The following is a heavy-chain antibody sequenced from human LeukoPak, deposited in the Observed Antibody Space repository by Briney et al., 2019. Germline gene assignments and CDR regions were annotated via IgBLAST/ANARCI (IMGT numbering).Heavy chain of an antibody. CDR2: INPNSGGT. D-gene: IGHD3-16*02. CDR1: GYTFTGYY. Sequence: ASVKVSCKASGYTFTGYYMHWVRQAPGQGLEWMGWINPNSGGTNYTQKFQGRVTMTRDTSISTAYMELSRLRSDDTAVYYCARDSGAVIHRDYMDVWGKGTTVTVSS. J-gene: IGHJ6*03. CDR3: ARDSGAVIHRDYMDV. V-gene: IGHV1-2*02.